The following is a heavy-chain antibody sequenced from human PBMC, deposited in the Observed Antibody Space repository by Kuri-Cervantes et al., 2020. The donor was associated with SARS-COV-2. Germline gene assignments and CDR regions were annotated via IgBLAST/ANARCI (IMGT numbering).Heavy chain of an antibody. D-gene: IGHD6-6*01. Sequence: ESLKISCTVSGGSISSYYWSWIRQPPGKGLEWIGEINHSGSTNYNPSLKSRVTISVDTSKNQFSLKLSSVTAADTAVYYCARDPRWSIAASFDYWGQGTLVTVSS. V-gene: IGHV4-34*01. CDR3: ARDPRWSIAASFDY. CDR2: INHSGST. CDR1: GGSISSYY. J-gene: IGHJ4*02.